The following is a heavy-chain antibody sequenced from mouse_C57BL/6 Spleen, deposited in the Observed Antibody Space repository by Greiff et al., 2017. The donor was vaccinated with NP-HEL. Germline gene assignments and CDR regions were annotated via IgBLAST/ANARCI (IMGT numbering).Heavy chain of an antibody. Sequence: EVQLQQSGPELVKPGASVKIPCKASGYTFTDYNMDWVKQSHGKSLEWIGDINPNNGGTIYNQKFKGKATLTVDKSSSTAYMELRSLTSEDTAVYYCARAGAYWGFDVWGTGTTVTVSS. J-gene: IGHJ1*03. CDR1: GYTFTDYN. V-gene: IGHV1-18*01. CDR2: INPNNGGT. CDR3: ARAGAYWGFDV.